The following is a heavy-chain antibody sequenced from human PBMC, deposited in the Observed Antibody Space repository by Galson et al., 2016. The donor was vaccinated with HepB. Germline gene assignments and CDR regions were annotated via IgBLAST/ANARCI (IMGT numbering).Heavy chain of an antibody. Sequence: SLRLSCATSDFTFSKYAMSWVRQAPGKGLEWVSTISGRGDATNYADSVKGRFAISRDNSKNTLSLQINSLRVEDTAVYFCARDPRNIGRFGVVTPYFDYWGQGTLVTVSS. D-gene: IGHD3-3*01. CDR1: DFTFSKYA. J-gene: IGHJ4*02. V-gene: IGHV3-23*01. CDR2: ISGRGDAT. CDR3: ARDPRNIGRFGVVTPYFDY.